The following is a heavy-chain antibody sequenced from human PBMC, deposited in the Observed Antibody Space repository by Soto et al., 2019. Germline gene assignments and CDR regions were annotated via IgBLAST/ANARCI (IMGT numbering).Heavy chain of an antibody. V-gene: IGHV1-3*01. D-gene: IGHD2-2*01. CDR3: ARAYCSSTSCWGIFDY. Sequence: GASVKVSCKASGYTFTSYGISWVRQAPGQGLEWMGWINAGNGNTKYSQKFQGRVTITRDTSASTAYMELSSLRSEDTAVYYCARAYCSSTSCWGIFDYWGQGTLVTVSS. J-gene: IGHJ4*02. CDR2: INAGNGNT. CDR1: GYTFTSYG.